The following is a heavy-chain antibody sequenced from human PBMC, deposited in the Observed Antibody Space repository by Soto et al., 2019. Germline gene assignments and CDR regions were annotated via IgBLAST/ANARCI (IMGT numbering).Heavy chain of an antibody. J-gene: IGHJ4*02. Sequence: GGSLRLSCAASGFTFGDYAMHWVRQAPGKGLEWVSGISWNSGSIGYADSVKGRFTISRDNAKNSLYLQMNSLRAEDTALYYCAKGYYYGSGSRPLDYWGLGTMVTVYS. CDR3: AKGYYYGSGSRPLDY. D-gene: IGHD3-10*01. CDR2: ISWNSGSI. CDR1: GFTFGDYA. V-gene: IGHV3-9*01.